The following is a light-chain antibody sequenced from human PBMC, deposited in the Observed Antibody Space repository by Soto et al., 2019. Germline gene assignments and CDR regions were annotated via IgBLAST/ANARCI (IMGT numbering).Light chain of an antibody. Sequence: DIQMTQSPSSLSASVADRITITCRASENIARHLNWYQQKPGKAPNLLIYAASNLQNGVPLRFRGGGSGTDFTLTISNLQPEDFATYYCQQSYSTLSITFGQGTRLEI. CDR2: AAS. V-gene: IGKV1-39*01. CDR3: QQSYSTLSIT. J-gene: IGKJ5*01. CDR1: ENIARH.